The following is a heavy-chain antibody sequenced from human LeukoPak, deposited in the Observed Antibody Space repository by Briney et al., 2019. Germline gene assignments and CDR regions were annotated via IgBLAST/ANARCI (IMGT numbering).Heavy chain of an antibody. J-gene: IGHJ4*02. CDR1: GFSVSRNY. CDR3: ARETGEIDH. V-gene: IGHV3-66*01. Sequence: GGSLTLSCAVSGFSVSRNYVSWVRQAPGKGLGWVSLMETGGDTYYADSFKGRFIISRDTGRNTFFLQMNFLRPDDTAMYFCARETGEIDHWGQGTLVTVSS. CDR2: METGGDT. D-gene: IGHD7-27*01.